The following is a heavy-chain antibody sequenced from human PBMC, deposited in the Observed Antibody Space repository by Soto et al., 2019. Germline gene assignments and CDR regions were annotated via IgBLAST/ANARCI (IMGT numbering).Heavy chain of an antibody. V-gene: IGHV3-23*01. CDR1: GFTFNTYA. J-gene: IGHJ4*02. Sequence: EVQLLESGGGLVEPGGSLRLSCAASGFTFNTYAMSWVRQAPGKGLEWVSAISDSGGRTYYVDSVKGRFTISRDNSKNTLYLQMNSLRAEDTAVYFCAKELVNSGWTYFDYWGQGTLVTVS. D-gene: IGHD6-19*01. CDR3: AKELVNSGWTYFDY. CDR2: ISDSGGRT.